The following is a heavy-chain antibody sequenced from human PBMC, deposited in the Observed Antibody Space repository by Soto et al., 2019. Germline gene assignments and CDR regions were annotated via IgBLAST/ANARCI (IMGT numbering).Heavy chain of an antibody. V-gene: IGHV5-10-1*01. CDR2: IDPSDSRA. D-gene: IGHD3-3*01. CDR1: GYSFTKYW. Sequence: LGESLKISCNVSGYSFTKYWIAWVRQMPGKGLEWVGRIDPSDSRAYYSPSFQGRVTISVDRSIATAYLRWSTLEASDTATYYCARQITTFGIIINALNVWGQGTMVTVSS. J-gene: IGHJ3*01. CDR3: ARQITTFGIIINALNV.